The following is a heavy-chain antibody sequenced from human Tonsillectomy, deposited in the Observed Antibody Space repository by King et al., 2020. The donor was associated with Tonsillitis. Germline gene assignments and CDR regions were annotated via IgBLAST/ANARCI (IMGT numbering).Heavy chain of an antibody. CDR2: IRYDGSNK. CDR1: GFTFSSYG. D-gene: IGHD4-23*01. V-gene: IGHV3-30*02. CDR3: AQDLYGGADYYYYDGMDV. Sequence: VQLVESGGGVVQPGGSLRLSCAASGFTFSSYGMHWVRQAPGKGLEWVAFIRYDGSNKYYADSVKGRFTISRDNSKNTLYLQMNSLRAEDTAVYYCAQDLYGGADYYYYDGMDVWGRGTTVSVAS. J-gene: IGHJ6*02.